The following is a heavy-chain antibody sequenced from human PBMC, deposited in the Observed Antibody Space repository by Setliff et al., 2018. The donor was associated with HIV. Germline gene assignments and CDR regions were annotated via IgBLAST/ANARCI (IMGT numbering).Heavy chain of an antibody. CDR1: GASVNSGSYY. CDR2: FHYSGST. V-gene: IGHV4-61*01. J-gene: IGHJ4*02. Sequence: PSETLSLTCIVSGASVNSGSYYWGWIRQPPGKGLEWIGSFHYSGSTDYNPSLMSRVTISLDTPKNQFSLKLNSVIAADTAVYYCARNRVPSSLWGQGTLVTVSS. D-gene: IGHD3-10*01. CDR3: ARNRVPSSL.